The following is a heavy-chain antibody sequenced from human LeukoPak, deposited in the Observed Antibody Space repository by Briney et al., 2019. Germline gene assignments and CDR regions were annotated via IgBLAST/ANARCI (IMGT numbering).Heavy chain of an antibody. CDR3: AKVGQGVTTFWADY. V-gene: IGHV3-30*18. CDR2: ISYDGSNK. CDR1: GFTFSSYG. J-gene: IGHJ4*02. Sequence: GGSLRLSCAASGFTFSSYGMHWVRQAPGKGLEWVAVISYDGSNKYYADSVKGRFTISRDNSKNTLYLQMNSLRAEDTAVYYCAKVGQGVTTFWADYWGQGTLVTVSS. D-gene: IGHD3-16*01.